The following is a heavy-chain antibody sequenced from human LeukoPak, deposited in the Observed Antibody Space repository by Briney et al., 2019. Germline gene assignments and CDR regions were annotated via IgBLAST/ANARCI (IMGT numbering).Heavy chain of an antibody. Sequence: GGSLRLSCAASGFTFSNYAMSWVRQAPGKGLEWVSAIHYSGGSTYYADSVKGRFTISRDNSKNTLYLQMNSLRAEDTAVYYCAKVIREVDMSYDYWGQGALVTVSS. V-gene: IGHV3-23*01. CDR1: GFTFSNYA. CDR2: IHYSGGST. CDR3: AKVIREVDMSYDY. J-gene: IGHJ4*02. D-gene: IGHD5-24*01.